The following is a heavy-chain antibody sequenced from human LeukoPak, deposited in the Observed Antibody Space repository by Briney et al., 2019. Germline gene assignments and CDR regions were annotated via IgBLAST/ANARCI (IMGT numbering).Heavy chain of an antibody. V-gene: IGHV3-23*01. CDR2: ISGSGGST. J-gene: IGHJ3*02. CDR3: AKGRIVVVPAATVVDAFDI. D-gene: IGHD2-2*01. Sequence: PGGSLRLSCAASGFTFSSYAMSWVRQAPGKGLEWVSAISGSGGSTYYADSVRGRFTISRDNSKNTLYLQMNSLRAEDTAVYYCAKGRIVVVPAATVVDAFDIWGQGIMVTVSS. CDR1: GFTFSSYA.